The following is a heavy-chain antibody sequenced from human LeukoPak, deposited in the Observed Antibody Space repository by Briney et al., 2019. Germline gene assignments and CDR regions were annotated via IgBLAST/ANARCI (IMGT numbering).Heavy chain of an antibody. CDR3: AKDPDSSGYFAFDI. CDR2: IKQDGSEK. Sequence: GGSLRLSYAASGFTFSSYWMSWVRQAPGKGLEWVANIKQDGSEKYYVDSVKGRFTISRDNAKNSLYLQMNSLRAEDTAVYYCAKDPDSSGYFAFDIWGQGTMVTVSS. D-gene: IGHD3-22*01. V-gene: IGHV3-7*03. J-gene: IGHJ3*02. CDR1: GFTFSSYW.